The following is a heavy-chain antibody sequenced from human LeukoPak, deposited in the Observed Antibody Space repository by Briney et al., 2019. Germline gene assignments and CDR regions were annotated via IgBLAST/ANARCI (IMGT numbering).Heavy chain of an antibody. CDR3: ASGQLSGKGFDY. Sequence: GGSLRLSCAASGFTVSGNYMTWVRQAPGKGLEWVSVIYTGGNADYADSVKGGFIISRDTSKNTVNLQMNSLRAEDTAVYYCASGQLSGKGFDYWGQGTLVTVSS. CDR1: GFTVSGNY. CDR2: IYTGGNA. V-gene: IGHV3-66*01. J-gene: IGHJ4*02. D-gene: IGHD1-26*01.